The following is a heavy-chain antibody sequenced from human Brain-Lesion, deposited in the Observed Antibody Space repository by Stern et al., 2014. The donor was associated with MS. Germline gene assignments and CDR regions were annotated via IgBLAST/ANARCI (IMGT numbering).Heavy chain of an antibody. CDR3: ARGRVVPGFQYYATDV. J-gene: IGHJ6*02. CDR1: GGSISSGGYY. D-gene: IGHD2-2*01. CDR2: IFNSGST. Sequence: QVQLLESGPGLVKPSQTLSLSCTVSGGSISSGGYYWSWIRQPAGKGLEWIGRIFNSGSTSSNPSLKSWGTTSKDTSPTHVPSRMNPMTAADTAVYYCARGRVVPGFQYYATDVWGQGTTVIVSS. V-gene: IGHV4-61*02.